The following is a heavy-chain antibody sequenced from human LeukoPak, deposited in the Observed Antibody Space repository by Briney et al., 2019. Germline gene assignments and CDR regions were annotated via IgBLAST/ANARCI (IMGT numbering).Heavy chain of an antibody. V-gene: IGHV3-23*01. CDR3: AKSRSTSCYRGAFDY. Sequence: GGSLRLSCAASGFTFSSYATSWVRQAPGKGLEWVSAISGSGGSTYYADSVKGRFTISRDNSKNTLYLQMNSLRAEDTAVYYCAKSRSTSCYRGAFDYWGQGTLVTVSS. CDR2: ISGSGGST. CDR1: GFTFSSYA. J-gene: IGHJ4*02. D-gene: IGHD2-2*02.